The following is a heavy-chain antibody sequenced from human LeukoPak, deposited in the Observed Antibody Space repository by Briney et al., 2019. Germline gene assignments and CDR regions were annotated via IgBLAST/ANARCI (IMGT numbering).Heavy chain of an antibody. CDR2: ISSSSSYI. V-gene: IGHV3-21*04. J-gene: IGHJ4*02. D-gene: IGHD2-15*01. Sequence: GGSLRLSCAASGFTFSSYSMNWVRQAPGKGLEWVSSISSSSSYIYYADSVKGRFTISRDNSNNMLYLQMDSLRADDTAVYFCARDRWGSTTWTIDYWGQGTLVTVSS. CDR1: GFTFSSYS. CDR3: ARDRWGSTTWTIDY.